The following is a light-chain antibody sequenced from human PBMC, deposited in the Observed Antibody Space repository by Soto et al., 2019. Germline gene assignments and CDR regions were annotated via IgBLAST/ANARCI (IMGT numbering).Light chain of an antibody. CDR1: SSNIGSNT. V-gene: IGLV1-44*01. CDR3: AAWDDSLNGL. CDR2: SNN. Sequence: QSLLTQPPSASGTPGQRVTISCSGTSSNIGSNTVNWYQQVPGTAPKLLIYSNNQWPSGVPDRFSGSKSGTSASLAISGLHFEDEADYYCAAWDDSLNGLFGGGTKLTVL. J-gene: IGLJ2*01.